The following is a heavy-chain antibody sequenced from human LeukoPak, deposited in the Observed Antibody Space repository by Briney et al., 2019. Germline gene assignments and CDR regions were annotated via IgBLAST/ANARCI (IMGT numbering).Heavy chain of an antibody. CDR3: ARGGSGKHYYYMDV. CDR2: IYTSGSP. D-gene: IGHD3-10*01. Sequence: SETLFLTCTVHVGSISSYYWSWIRQPAGKGLEWNGHIYTSGSPNYNSSLKSRVTISVDKSKNQFSLKLSSVTAADTAVYYCARGGSGKHYYYMDVWGKGTTVTVSS. J-gene: IGHJ6*03. CDR1: VGSISSYY. V-gene: IGHV4-4*07.